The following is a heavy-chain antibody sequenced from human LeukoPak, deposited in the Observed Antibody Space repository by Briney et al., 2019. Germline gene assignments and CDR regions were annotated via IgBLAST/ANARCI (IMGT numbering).Heavy chain of an antibody. CDR2: ISGSGVST. J-gene: IGHJ1*01. V-gene: IGHV3-23*01. D-gene: IGHD2-2*01. Sequence: GGTLSLSCAASGFTFSSYVMNWVRQAPGKGLEWFSAISGSGVSTSYADSVKGRFTFSRANSKNTLYPHMSSLRAEDTAIYFCAKDPANQLLYPAHFMHCGEGTLVTVSS. CDR3: AKDPANQLLYPAHFMH. CDR1: GFTFSSYV.